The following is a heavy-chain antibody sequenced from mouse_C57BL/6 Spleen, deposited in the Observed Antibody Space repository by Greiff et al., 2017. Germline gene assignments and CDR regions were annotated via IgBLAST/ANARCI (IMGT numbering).Heavy chain of an antibody. J-gene: IGHJ1*03. V-gene: IGHV1-61*01. CDR1: GYTFTSYW. Sequence: QVQLQQPGAELVRPGSSVKLSCTASGYTFTSYWMDWVKQRPGQGLEWIGNIYPSDSETHYNQKFKEKATLTVDKSSSTAYMQLSSLTSEDSAVYYCAKGGYDGSSYEWYFDVWGTGTTVTVSS. D-gene: IGHD1-1*01. CDR3: AKGGYDGSSYEWYFDV. CDR2: IYPSDSET.